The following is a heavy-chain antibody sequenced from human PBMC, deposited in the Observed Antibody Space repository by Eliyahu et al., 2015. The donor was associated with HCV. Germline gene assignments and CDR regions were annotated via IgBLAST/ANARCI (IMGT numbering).Heavy chain of an antibody. CDR3: STQGIEFCANGVCWIDP. CDR2: IXSXAXGGTT. V-gene: IGHV3-15*07. J-gene: IGHJ5*02. CDR1: GFTFNNAW. Sequence: EVQLVESGGGLVKPGGSLXLSCAVSGFTFNNAWXNWVRXAPGKGLXWXGRIXSXAXGGTTDYAAPVKGRXTISRDDSKNTLYLQMNSLETGDSAVYYCSTQGIEFCANGVCWIDPWGQGTLVTVSS. D-gene: IGHD2-8*01.